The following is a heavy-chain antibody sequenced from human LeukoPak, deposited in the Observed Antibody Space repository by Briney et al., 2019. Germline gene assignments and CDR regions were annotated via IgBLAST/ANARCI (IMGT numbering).Heavy chain of an antibody. V-gene: IGHV3-7*01. D-gene: IGHD4-17*01. Sequence: GGSLRLSCAASGFTFNNYWMSWVRQVPGKGLQWLANIKQDGSAKFYVDSVKGRFTISRDNTKNSLYLRMNSLRVEDTAVYYCARGDFSDYGDYVDAFDIWGQGTMVTVSS. CDR2: IKQDGSAK. CDR1: GFTFNNYW. J-gene: IGHJ3*02. CDR3: ARGDFSDYGDYVDAFDI.